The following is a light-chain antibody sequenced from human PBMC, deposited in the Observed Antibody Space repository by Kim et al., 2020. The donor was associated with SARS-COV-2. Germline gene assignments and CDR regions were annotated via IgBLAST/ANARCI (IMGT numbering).Light chain of an antibody. J-gene: IGKJ5*01. CDR2: DAS. CDR1: QGISSA. Sequence: ASVGDRVTIPCRASQGISSALAWYQQKPGKAPKLLIYDASSLESGVPSRFSGSGSGTDFTLTISSLQPEDFATYYCQQFNSYPPTFGQGTRLEIK. CDR3: QQFNSYPPT. V-gene: IGKV1-13*02.